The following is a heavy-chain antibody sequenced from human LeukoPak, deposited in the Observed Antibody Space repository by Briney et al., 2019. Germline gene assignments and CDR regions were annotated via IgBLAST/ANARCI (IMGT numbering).Heavy chain of an antibody. CDR2: INPSDGST. J-gene: IGHJ5*02. CDR3: ARGYCSGTSCYLNWFDP. Sequence: ASVKVSCKASGYTFTSYYMHWVRQAPGQGLEWMGIINPSDGSTSYAQKFQGRVTMTSDMSTSTVYMELSSLRSENTAVYYCARGYCSGTSCYLNWFDPWGQGTLVTVSS. CDR1: GYTFTSYY. V-gene: IGHV1-46*01. D-gene: IGHD2-2*01.